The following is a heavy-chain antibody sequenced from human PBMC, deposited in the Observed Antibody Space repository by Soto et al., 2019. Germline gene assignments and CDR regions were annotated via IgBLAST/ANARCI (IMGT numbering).Heavy chain of an antibody. D-gene: IGHD1-26*01. CDR2: INAGNGNT. CDR3: ASGPFVGATYLGFDY. CDR1: GYTFTSYA. V-gene: IGHV1-3*01. J-gene: IGHJ4*02. Sequence: QVQLVQSGAEVKKPGASVKVSCKASGYTFTSYAMHWVRQAPGQRLEWMGWINAGNGNTKYSQKFQGRVTITRDTSASTAYMELSSLRSEDTAVYYCASGPFVGATYLGFDYWGQGTLVTVSS.